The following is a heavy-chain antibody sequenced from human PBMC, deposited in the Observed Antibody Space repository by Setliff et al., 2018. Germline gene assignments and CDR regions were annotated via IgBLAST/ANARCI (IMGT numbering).Heavy chain of an antibody. J-gene: IGHJ6*03. CDR2: ILFSGDT. V-gene: IGHV4-38-2*02. Sequence: SETLSLTCAVSGYSISSGFSWVWIRQSPGKGLEWIGRILFSGDTYYNPSLNSRVTISADTSKNQFSLILRSVTAADTAVYYCARDNRARHYMDVWGKGTTVTVSS. D-gene: IGHD3-10*01. CDR3: ARDNRARHYMDV. CDR1: GYSISSGFS.